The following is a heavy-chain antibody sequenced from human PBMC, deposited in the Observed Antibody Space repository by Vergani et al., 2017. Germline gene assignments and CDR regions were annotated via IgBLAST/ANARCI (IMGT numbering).Heavy chain of an antibody. Sequence: EVQLVESGGGLVKPGGSLRLSCAASGFTFSSYSMNWVRQAPGKGREWVSSSSSSSSYIYYAVSVKGRFNISRDNAKNSLYLQMNTLRAEDTAVYYCPRGRIQEAAAVSWFDPWGQGTLVTFSS. V-gene: IGHV3-21*01. D-gene: IGHD6-13*01. CDR2: SSSSSSYI. CDR1: GFTFSSYS. CDR3: PRGRIQEAAAVSWFDP. J-gene: IGHJ5*02.